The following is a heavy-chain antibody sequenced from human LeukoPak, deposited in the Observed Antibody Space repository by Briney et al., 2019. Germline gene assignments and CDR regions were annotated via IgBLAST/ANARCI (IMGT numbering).Heavy chain of an antibody. CDR2: GST. J-gene: IGHJ6*02. D-gene: IGHD1-26*01. V-gene: IGHV3-53*01. Sequence: GSTYYADSVKGRFTISRDNSKNTLYLHMNSLRAEDTAVYYCARDLRSSGSYWENYYYGMDVWGQGTTVTVSS. CDR3: ARDLRSSGSYWENYYYGMDV.